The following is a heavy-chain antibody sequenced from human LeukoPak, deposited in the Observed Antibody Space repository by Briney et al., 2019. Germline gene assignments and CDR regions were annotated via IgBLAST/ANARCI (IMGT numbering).Heavy chain of an antibody. Sequence: GRSLRLSCAASGFTFSSYGMHWVRQAPGKGLEWVAVISYDGSNKYYADSVKGRFTISRDNSKNTLYLQMDSLRAEDTAVYYCAKDTFRRPIAVAGYFDYWGQGTLVTVSS. CDR2: ISYDGSNK. CDR1: GFTFSSYG. V-gene: IGHV3-30*18. J-gene: IGHJ4*02. CDR3: AKDTFRRPIAVAGYFDY. D-gene: IGHD6-19*01.